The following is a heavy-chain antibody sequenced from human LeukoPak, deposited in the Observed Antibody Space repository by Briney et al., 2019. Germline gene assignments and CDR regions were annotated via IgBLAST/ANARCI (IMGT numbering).Heavy chain of an antibody. CDR1: GFTFSGYW. CDR3: ARDGRITGTIWDYYYMDV. J-gene: IGHJ6*03. V-gene: IGHV3-7*01. CDR2: IKEDGSEK. D-gene: IGHD1-7*01. Sequence: GGSLRLSCAASGFTFSGYWMSWVRQAPGKGLEWVANIKEDGSEKNYVDSVKGRFTISRDNAKNSLYLQMNSLRAEDTAVYYCARDGRITGTIWDYYYMDVWGKGTTVTVSS.